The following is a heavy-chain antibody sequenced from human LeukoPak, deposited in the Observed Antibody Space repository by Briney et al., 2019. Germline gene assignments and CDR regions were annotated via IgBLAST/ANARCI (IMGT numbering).Heavy chain of an antibody. Sequence: PGGSLRLSCAASGFTFSSYAMSWVRQAPGKGLEWVSAISGSGGSTYCADSVKGRFTISRDNSKNTLYLQMNSLRAEDTAVYYCAKAIGSWLRQTLYYFDYWGQGTLVTVSS. CDR3: AKAIGSWLRQTLYYFDY. CDR1: GFTFSSYA. J-gene: IGHJ4*02. V-gene: IGHV3-23*01. D-gene: IGHD5-12*01. CDR2: ISGSGGST.